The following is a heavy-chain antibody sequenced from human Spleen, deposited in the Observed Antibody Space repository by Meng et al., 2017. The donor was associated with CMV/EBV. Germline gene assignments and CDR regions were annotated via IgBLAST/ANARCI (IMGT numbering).Heavy chain of an antibody. V-gene: IGHV1-2*06. CDR3: ARDNSGWGVDFDY. J-gene: IGHJ4*02. Sequence: NASGYSVTRYYIQWVRQAPGQGLEWMGRINPNSGGTNYAQKFQGRVTMTRDTSISTAYMELSRLRSDDTAVYYCARDNSGWGVDFDYWGQGTLVTVSS. CDR2: INPNSGGT. D-gene: IGHD6-19*01. CDR1: GYSVTRYY.